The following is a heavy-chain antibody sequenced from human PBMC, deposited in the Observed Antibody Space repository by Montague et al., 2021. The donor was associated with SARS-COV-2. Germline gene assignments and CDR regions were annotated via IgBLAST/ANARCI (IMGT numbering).Heavy chain of an antibody. CDR3: ARAPDVDTAMVIYYYGMDV. J-gene: IGHJ6*02. Sequence: SETLSLTCIVSGGSISSYYWSWIRQPPGKGLEWIGYIYTSGSTNYNPSLKSRVTISVDTSKNQFSLKLSSVTAADTAVYYCARAPDVDTAMVIYYYGMDVWGQGTTVTVSS. CDR1: GGSISSYY. V-gene: IGHV4-4*08. CDR2: IYTSGST. D-gene: IGHD5-18*01.